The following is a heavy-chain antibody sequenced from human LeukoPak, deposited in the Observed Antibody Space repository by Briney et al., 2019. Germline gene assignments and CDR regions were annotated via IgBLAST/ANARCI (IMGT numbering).Heavy chain of an antibody. D-gene: IGHD6-6*01. CDR2: IYPGDSDT. J-gene: IGHJ4*02. V-gene: IGHV5-51*03. CDR1: GSSFNTYW. Sequence: GASLKISCKGSGSSFNTYWIGWVRQMPGKGLEWMGIIYPGDSDTRYSPSFQGQVTISADKSLSTAYLQWGSLKASDTAMYYCAREGRSSSPMDYWGQGTLVTVSS. CDR3: AREGRSSSPMDY.